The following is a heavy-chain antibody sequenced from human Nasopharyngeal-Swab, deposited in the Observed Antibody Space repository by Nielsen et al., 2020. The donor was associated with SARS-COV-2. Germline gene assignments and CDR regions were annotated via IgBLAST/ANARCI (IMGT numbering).Heavy chain of an antibody. V-gene: IGHV1-18*01. J-gene: IGHJ5*02. CDR2: ISGYNGFT. D-gene: IGHD2-2*02. CDR3: ATSAPYCSSTSCYTNWFDP. Sequence: ASVKVSCKASGYTFTSDGISWVRQAPGQGLEWMGWISGYNGFTNYGQKFQGRVTMTEDTSTDTAYMELSSLRSEDTAVYYCATSAPYCSSTSCYTNWFDPWGQGTLVTVSS. CDR1: GYTFTSDG.